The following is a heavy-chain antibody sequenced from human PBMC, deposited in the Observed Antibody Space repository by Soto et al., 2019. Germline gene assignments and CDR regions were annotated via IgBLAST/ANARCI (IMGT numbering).Heavy chain of an antibody. CDR3: ARSYYDSTGFAVDP. V-gene: IGHV4-59*02. CDR2: MYFGGSF. D-gene: IGHD3-22*01. CDR1: GASVSQGY. Sequence: QMQLQASGPGWVKPSETLSLTCNVSGASVSQGYWSWIRQPPGKGLEWIGFMYFGGSFNYNPSLTSRATISVETSKNQFSMKLTSVTASDTAVYYCARSYYDSTGFAVDPWGQGTLVTVSS. J-gene: IGHJ5*02.